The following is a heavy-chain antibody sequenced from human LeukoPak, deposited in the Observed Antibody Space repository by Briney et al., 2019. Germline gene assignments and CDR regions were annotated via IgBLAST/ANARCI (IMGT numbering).Heavy chain of an antibody. CDR1: GFIFRSYS. J-gene: IGHJ4*02. V-gene: IGHV3-48*01. Sequence: GGSLRLSCAASGFIFRSYSMNWVRQAPGKGLEWVAFITSSSDTISYADSVKGRFTISRDNAKNSLYLQMDGLRAEDTAVYYCANLGRKMATIIGYWGQGTLVTVSS. D-gene: IGHD5-24*01. CDR3: ANLGRKMATIIGY. CDR2: ITSSSDTI.